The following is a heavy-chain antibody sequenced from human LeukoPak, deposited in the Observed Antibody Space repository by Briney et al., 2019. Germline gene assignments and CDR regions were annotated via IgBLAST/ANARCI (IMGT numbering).Heavy chain of an antibody. CDR2: IRYDGSNT. CDR1: GFTFNNYG. D-gene: IGHD2/OR15-2a*01. Sequence: GGSLRLSCAASGFTFNNYGMHWVRQAPGKGLEWLASIRYDGSNTYYADSVKGRFTVSRDDSKNTLYLQMNSLRGDVTAVYYCAKDGTSYYYIYYWGQGTLVTVSS. J-gene: IGHJ4*02. CDR3: AKDGTSYYYIYY. V-gene: IGHV3-30*02.